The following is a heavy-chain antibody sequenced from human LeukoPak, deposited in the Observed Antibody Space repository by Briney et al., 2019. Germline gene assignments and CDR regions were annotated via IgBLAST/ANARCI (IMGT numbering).Heavy chain of an antibody. CDR2: IYPGDSDT. D-gene: IGHD3-3*01. Sequence: GESLKISCKGSGYSFTSYWIGWVRQMPGKGLEWMGIIYPGDSDTRYSPSFQGQVTISADKSISTAYLQWSSLTASDTAMYYCARLGDFWSGYPNYFDYWGQGTLVTVSS. CDR1: GYSFTSYW. J-gene: IGHJ4*02. CDR3: ARLGDFWSGYPNYFDY. V-gene: IGHV5-51*01.